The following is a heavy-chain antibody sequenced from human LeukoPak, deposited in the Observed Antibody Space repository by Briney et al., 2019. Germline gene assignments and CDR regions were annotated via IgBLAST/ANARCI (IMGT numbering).Heavy chain of an antibody. V-gene: IGHV4-59*05. CDR3: ARHLGAIRGGFDS. CDR1: GGSISSYY. D-gene: IGHD1-26*01. J-gene: IGHJ4*02. Sequence: KPSETLSLTCTVSGGSISSYYWSWIRQPPGKGLEWIGSIYYSGSTYYNPSLQSRVAVSVDTSKNQFSLKLSSVTAADTAVYYCARHLGAIRGGFDSWGQGTLVTVSS. CDR2: IYYSGST.